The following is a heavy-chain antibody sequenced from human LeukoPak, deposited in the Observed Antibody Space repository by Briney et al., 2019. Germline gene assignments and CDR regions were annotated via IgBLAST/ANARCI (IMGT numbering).Heavy chain of an antibody. CDR3: ARGGDIVVVPAASRFDY. Sequence: GASVKVSCKASGYTFTSYYMHWVRQAPGQGLEWMGIINPSGGSTSYAQNFQGRVTMTRDTSTSTVYMELSSLRSEDTAVYYCARGGDIVVVPAASRFDYWGQGTLVTVSS. J-gene: IGHJ4*02. V-gene: IGHV1-46*01. CDR1: GYTFTSYY. CDR2: INPSGGST. D-gene: IGHD2-2*01.